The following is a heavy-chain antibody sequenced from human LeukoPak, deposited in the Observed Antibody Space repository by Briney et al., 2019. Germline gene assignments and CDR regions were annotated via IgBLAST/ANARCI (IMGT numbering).Heavy chain of an antibody. J-gene: IGHJ4*02. D-gene: IGHD3-10*01. V-gene: IGHV1-3*01. CDR1: GYTFTSYA. CDR2: INAGNGNT. Sequence: ASVKVSCKASGYTFTSYAMHWVRQAPGQRLEWMGWINAGNGNTKYSQKFQGRVTITRDTSASTAYMELSSLRSEDTAVYYCATEPYTYYYGSGSYYNDYWGQGTLVTVSS. CDR3: ATEPYTYYYGSGSYYNDY.